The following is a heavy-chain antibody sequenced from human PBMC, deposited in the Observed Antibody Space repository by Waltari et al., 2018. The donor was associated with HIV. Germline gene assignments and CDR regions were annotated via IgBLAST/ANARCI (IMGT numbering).Heavy chain of an antibody. J-gene: IGHJ6*03. V-gene: IGHV4-61*08. D-gene: IGHD3-22*01. Sequence: QVQLQESGPGLVKPSETLSLTCTVSGGSVSSGGYFWGWIRQPPGKGLEWIGYIFYTGSTNQKSPLKSRVTISVDTSKNQFSLNLSSVTAADTAIYYCASAYDSSGYAYFYYYMDVWGKGTTVTVSS. CDR3: ASAYDSSGYAYFYYYMDV. CDR2: IFYTGST. CDR1: GGSVSSGGYF.